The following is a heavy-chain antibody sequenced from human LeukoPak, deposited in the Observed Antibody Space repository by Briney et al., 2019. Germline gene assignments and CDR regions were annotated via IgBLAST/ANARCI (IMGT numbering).Heavy chain of an antibody. D-gene: IGHD2-15*01. V-gene: IGHV1-46*01. CDR3: ARDRLYCSGGSCYSWDYYYYMDV. Sequence: ASVKVSCKASGYTFTRYYMHLVRQAPGQGLEWMGMINPSGGSTSYAQKFQGRVTMTRDTSTSTVYMELSSLRSEDTAVYYCARDRLYCSGGSCYSWDYYYYMDVWGKGTTVTDSS. J-gene: IGHJ6*03. CDR2: INPSGGST. CDR1: GYTFTRYY.